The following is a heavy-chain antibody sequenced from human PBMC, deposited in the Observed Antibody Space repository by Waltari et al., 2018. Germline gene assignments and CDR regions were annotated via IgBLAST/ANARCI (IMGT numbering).Heavy chain of an antibody. CDR1: GYSISSGYY. D-gene: IGHD3-10*01. CDR2: IYHSGST. V-gene: IGHV4-38-2*01. J-gene: IGHJ4*02. Sequence: QVQLQESGPGLVKPSETLSLTCAVSGYSISSGYYWGWIRQPPGKGLEWIGSIYHSGSTYYNPSLKSRVTISVDTSKNQFSLKLSSVTAADTAVYYCARWLSRWGQGTLVIVSS. CDR3: ARWLSR.